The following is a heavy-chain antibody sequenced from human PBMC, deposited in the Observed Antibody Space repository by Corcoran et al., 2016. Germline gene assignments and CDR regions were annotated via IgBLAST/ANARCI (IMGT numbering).Heavy chain of an antibody. J-gene: IGHJ5*02. V-gene: IGHV5-51*01. Sequence: EVQLVQSGAEVKKTGESLKISCKGSGYSFTSYWIGWVRQMPGKGLEWMGIIYPVDSDTRYSPSFPGQVTISADQSISTAYLQWSCLKASDTAMYYGARILGSGNGAYNWFDPWGQGTLVTVSS. D-gene: IGHD3-10*01. CDR2: IYPVDSDT. CDR1: GYSFTSYW. CDR3: ARILGSGNGAYNWFDP.